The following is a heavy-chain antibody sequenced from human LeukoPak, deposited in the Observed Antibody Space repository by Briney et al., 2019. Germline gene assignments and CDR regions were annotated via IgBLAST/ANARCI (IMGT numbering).Heavy chain of an antibody. D-gene: IGHD3-16*01. CDR2: ISYDGSNK. J-gene: IGHJ4*02. Sequence: GLXWVAVISYDGSNKYYADSVKGRFTISRDNSKNTLYLQMNSLRAEDTAVYYCARGPRQVMITFGGVLIDYWGQGTLVTVSS. V-gene: IGHV3-30-3*01. CDR3: ARGPRQVMITFGGVLIDY.